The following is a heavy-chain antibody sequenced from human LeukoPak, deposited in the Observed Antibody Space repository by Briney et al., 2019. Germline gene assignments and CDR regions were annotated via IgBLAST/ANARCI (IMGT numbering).Heavy chain of an antibody. Sequence: GGSLRLSCAASGFTVSNNFMSRVRQAPGKGLESVSVIYSGGSTTYADAVKGRFTISRDNSKNKLYLQMNSLRAEDTAVYHCATWGIAAAGALFDYWGQGTLVIVSS. CDR2: IYSGGST. CDR1: GFTVSNNF. CDR3: ATWGIAAAGALFDY. J-gene: IGHJ4*02. D-gene: IGHD6-13*01. V-gene: IGHV3-53*01.